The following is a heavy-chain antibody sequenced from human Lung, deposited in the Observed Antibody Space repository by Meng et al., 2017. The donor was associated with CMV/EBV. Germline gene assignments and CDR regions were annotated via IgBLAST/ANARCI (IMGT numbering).Heavy chain of an antibody. V-gene: IGHV3-23*01. Sequence: GGSLRLSCTASGFIFSSFAMSWVRQAPGKGLEWVSAVTGSGDSTYHADSVEGRFTISRDNSKNTLYLQMNSLRAEDTAVYYCAKDSPKYSNGWPRGNYFDYWG. CDR1: GFIFSSFA. CDR2: VTGSGDST. J-gene: IGHJ4*01. D-gene: IGHD6-19*01. CDR3: AKDSPKYSNGWPRGNYFDY.